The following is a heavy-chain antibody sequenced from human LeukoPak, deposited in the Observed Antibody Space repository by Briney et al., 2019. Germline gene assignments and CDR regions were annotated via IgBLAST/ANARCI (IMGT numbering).Heavy chain of an antibody. D-gene: IGHD2-21*01. Sequence: GGSWRLSCVASGFTFTSHSLDWVRQAPGKGLEWVSSITGSGSIQYADSVKGRFTISRDNAKNSLYLQMDGLRAEDTAVYYCVRDVIHSYLDIWGQGILVTVSS. J-gene: IGHJ4*02. V-gene: IGHV3-21*01. CDR1: GFTFTSHS. CDR3: VRDVIHSYLDI. CDR2: ITGSGSI.